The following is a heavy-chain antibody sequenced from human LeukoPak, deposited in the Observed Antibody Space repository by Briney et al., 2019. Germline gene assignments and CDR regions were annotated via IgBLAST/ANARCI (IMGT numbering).Heavy chain of an antibody. J-gene: IGHJ6*02. CDR1: GYTLTELS. V-gene: IGHV1-24*01. CDR2: FDPEDGET. CDR3: ATELGYCSSTSCYAPRGYGMDV. D-gene: IGHD2-2*01. Sequence: ASVKVPCKVSGYTLTELSMHWVRQAPGKGLEWMGGFDPEDGETIYAQKFQGRVTMTEDTSTDTAYMELSSLRSEDTAVYYCATELGYCSSTSCYAPRGYGMDVWGQGTTVTVSS.